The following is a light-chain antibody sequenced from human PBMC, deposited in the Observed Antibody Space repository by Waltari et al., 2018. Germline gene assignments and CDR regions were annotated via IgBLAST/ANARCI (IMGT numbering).Light chain of an antibody. CDR1: RRFGEA. CDR3: QHYVRLPVT. Sequence: SCRARRRFGEALPLYQQKPGQALRRLIYGAAIRATGIPDRCSGGGSGTDFSLTISRLEPEDFAAYHCQHYVRLPVTFGQGTKVEIK. J-gene: IGKJ1*01. V-gene: IGKV3-20*01. CDR2: GAA.